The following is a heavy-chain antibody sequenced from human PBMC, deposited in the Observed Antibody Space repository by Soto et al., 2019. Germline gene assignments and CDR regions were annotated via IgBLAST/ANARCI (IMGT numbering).Heavy chain of an antibody. CDR2: ISGTGTNT. CDR3: AKPLWQASVVTPTLDL. J-gene: IGHJ5*02. Sequence: EVQLLESGGGLVQPGGSLRLSRAASGFTFTTYAMSWVRQTPGKGLEWVSTISGTGTNTYHADSVKGRFSISRDNSKNTVYLQMNSLRAEDTAVYYCAKPLWQASVVTPTLDLWGPGSLVTVSS. CDR1: GFTFTTYA. D-gene: IGHD2-15*01. V-gene: IGHV3-23*01.